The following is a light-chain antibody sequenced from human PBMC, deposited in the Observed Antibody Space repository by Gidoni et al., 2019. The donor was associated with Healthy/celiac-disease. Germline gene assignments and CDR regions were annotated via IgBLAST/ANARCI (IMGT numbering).Light chain of an antibody. CDR3: QQYYSTHWT. Sequence: DIVMTPSPDSLAVSLGERATINCKSSQSVLYSSNNKNYLAWYQQKPGQPPKLLIYWASTRESGVPDRFSGSGSGTDFTLTISSLQAEDVAVYYCQQYYSTHWTFGQGTKVEIK. CDR1: QSVLYSSNNKNY. CDR2: WAS. V-gene: IGKV4-1*01. J-gene: IGKJ1*01.